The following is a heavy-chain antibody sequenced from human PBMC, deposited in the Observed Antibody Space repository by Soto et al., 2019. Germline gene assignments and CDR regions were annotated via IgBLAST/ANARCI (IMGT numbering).Heavy chain of an antibody. J-gene: IGHJ4*02. V-gene: IGHV4-39*01. CDR3: ERRRIVVVPAATPFDY. CDR2: IYYIGST. Sequence: QLQLQESGPGLVKPSETLALTCTVSGGSISSSSYYWGWIRQPPGKGLEWIGSIYYIGSTYYNPSLESRVTISVDTSKNQFSLKLRSVTAADTAVYYCERRRIVVVPAATPFDYWCQGTLVTVSS. CDR1: GGSISSSSYY. D-gene: IGHD2-2*01.